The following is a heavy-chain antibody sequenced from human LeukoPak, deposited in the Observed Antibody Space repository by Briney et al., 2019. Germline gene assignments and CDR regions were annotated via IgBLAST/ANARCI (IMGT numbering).Heavy chain of an antibody. CDR3: VKDRAPRAAAYYFDC. D-gene: IGHD6-13*01. V-gene: IGHV3-30*18. Sequence: GGSLRLSCAASGFTFNNYAMHCVRQAPGKGLEWVAVIANDGKDKKSADSVKGRFTISRDNSKNTLYLQMNSLRDEDMAIYYCVKDRAPRAAAYYFDCWGQGTLVTVSS. J-gene: IGHJ4*02. CDR1: GFTFNNYA. CDR2: IANDGKDK.